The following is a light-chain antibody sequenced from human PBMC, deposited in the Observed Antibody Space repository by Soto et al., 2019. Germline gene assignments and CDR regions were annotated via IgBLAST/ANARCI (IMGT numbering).Light chain of an antibody. J-gene: IGKJ1*01. Sequence: EIVLTQSPGTLSLSPGERATLSCRASQSVSSSYLAWYQQKPGQAPRLLIYGASTRATGIPAKFSGSGSGTEFTLTITSLQSEDFAVYYCQQYNTWHSWTFGQGTKVEIK. CDR2: GAS. CDR3: QQYNTWHSWT. V-gene: IGKV3-15*01. CDR1: QSVSSSY.